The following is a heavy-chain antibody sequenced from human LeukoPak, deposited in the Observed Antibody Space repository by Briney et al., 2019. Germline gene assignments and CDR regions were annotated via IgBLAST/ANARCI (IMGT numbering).Heavy chain of an antibody. CDR3: ARVAPRIFYFDY. CDR1: GFIFGSYE. V-gene: IGHV3-48*03. D-gene: IGHD3-3*02. Sequence: GGSLALSCAASGFIFGSYELRWGRQAPGKGMEWVSYISSHARTTYNADSVKGRFTISRDNAKNSLYLQMDSLRAEDTAVYYCARVAPRIFYFDYWGQGTLVTVSS. CDR2: ISSHARTT. J-gene: IGHJ4*02.